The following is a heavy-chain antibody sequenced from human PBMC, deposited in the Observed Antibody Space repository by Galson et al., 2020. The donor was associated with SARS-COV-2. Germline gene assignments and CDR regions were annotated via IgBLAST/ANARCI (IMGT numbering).Heavy chain of an antibody. J-gene: IGHJ5*02. Sequence: ASVKVSCKASGYTFTGYYMHWVRQAPGQGLEWMGWINPNSGGTNYAQKFQGRVTMTRDTSISTAYMELSRLRSDDTAVYYCARVGVDMATIWAEWFDPWGQGTLVTVSS. V-gene: IGHV1-2*02. CDR3: ARVGVDMATIWAEWFDP. CDR1: GYTFTGYY. D-gene: IGHD5-12*01. CDR2: INPNSGGT.